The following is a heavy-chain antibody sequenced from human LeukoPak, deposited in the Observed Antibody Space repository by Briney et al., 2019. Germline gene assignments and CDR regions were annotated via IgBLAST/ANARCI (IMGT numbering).Heavy chain of an antibody. CDR2: IYYSGST. Sequence: PSETLSLTCTVSGGSISGYYWTWIRQPPGKGLEWIGNIYYSGSTYYNPSLKSRVAISVDTSKSQFSLKLSSVTAADTAVYYCARRSGSYYSTFDYWGQGTLVTVSS. CDR3: ARRSGSYYSTFDY. V-gene: IGHV4-59*04. D-gene: IGHD1-26*01. J-gene: IGHJ4*02. CDR1: GGSISGYY.